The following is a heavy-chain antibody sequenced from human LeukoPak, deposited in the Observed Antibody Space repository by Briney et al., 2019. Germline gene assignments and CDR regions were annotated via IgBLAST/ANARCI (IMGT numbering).Heavy chain of an antibody. Sequence: GRSLRLSCTASGFTFGDYAMSWVRQAPGKGLEWVSAISGSGATTYYADSVKGRFTISRDNSKNTLYLQMNSLRAEDTAVYYCAKDGDILTGYYFDHWGQGTLVTVSS. V-gene: IGHV3-23*01. CDR2: ISGSGATT. CDR1: GFTFGDYA. J-gene: IGHJ4*02. CDR3: AKDGDILTGYYFDH. D-gene: IGHD3-9*01.